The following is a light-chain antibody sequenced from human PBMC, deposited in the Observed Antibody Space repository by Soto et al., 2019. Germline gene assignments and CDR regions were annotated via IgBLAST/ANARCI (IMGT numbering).Light chain of an antibody. V-gene: IGLV2-14*01. CDR3: SSYTSSSTYV. CDR2: DVS. CDR1: SSDVGGYNC. Sequence: QSVLAQPASVSGSPGQSITISCTGTSSDVGGYNCVSWYQQHPGKAPKLMIYDVSNRPSGLSNRFSGSKSGNTASLTISGLQAEDEADYYCSSYTSSSTYVFGTGTKVTVL. J-gene: IGLJ1*01.